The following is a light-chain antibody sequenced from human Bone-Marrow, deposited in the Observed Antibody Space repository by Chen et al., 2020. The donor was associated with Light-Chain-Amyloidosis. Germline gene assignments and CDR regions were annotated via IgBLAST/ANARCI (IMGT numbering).Light chain of an antibody. J-gene: IGLJ3*02. CDR1: SGSIATNY. V-gene: IGLV6-57*01. Sequence: NFMLTQPHSVSESPGKTVLISCTRSSGSIATNYVQWYQQRPGSSPTTVIYEDDQRPSGVPDRFSGSIDRSSNSASLTISGLKAEDEAGYDCQSYRGSSQGVFGEGTKLTVL. CDR2: EDD. CDR3: QSYRGSSQGV.